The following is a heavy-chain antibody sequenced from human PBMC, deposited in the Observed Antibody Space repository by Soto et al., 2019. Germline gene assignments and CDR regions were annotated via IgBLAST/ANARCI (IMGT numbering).Heavy chain of an antibody. CDR2: IKSKTDGGTT. Sequence: LRLSVAASGXTFSNAWMSWVRQAPGKGLEWVGRIKSKTDGGTTDYAAPVKGRFTISRDDSKNTLYLQMNSLKTEDTAVYYCTTPDIVVVPAAFATDYYGMDVWGQGTTVTVSS. V-gene: IGHV3-15*01. CDR3: TTPDIVVVPAAFATDYYGMDV. D-gene: IGHD2-2*01. CDR1: GXTFSNAW. J-gene: IGHJ6*02.